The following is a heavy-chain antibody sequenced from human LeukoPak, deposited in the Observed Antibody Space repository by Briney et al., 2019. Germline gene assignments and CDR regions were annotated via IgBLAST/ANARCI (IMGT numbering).Heavy chain of an antibody. CDR3: AREELKYGITMVRGPTFDY. CDR2: ISSSGSTI. J-gene: IGHJ4*02. V-gene: IGHV3-11*04. D-gene: IGHD3-10*01. CDR1: GFTFSDYY. Sequence: PGGSLRLSCAASGFTFSDYYMSWIRQAPGKGLEWVSYISSSGSTIYYADSVKGRFTISRDNAKNSLYLQMNSLRAEGTAVYYCAREELKYGITMVRGPTFDYWGQGTLVTVSS.